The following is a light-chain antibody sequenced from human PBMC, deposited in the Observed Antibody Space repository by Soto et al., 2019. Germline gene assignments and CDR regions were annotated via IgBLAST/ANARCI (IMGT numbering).Light chain of an antibody. CDR1: SSDIGGYNS. Sequence: QSVLTQPPSASGSPGQSATISCTGISSDIGGYNSVSWYQQHPGKAPKLMIYEVSKRPSGVPDRFSGSRSGNTASLTVSGLQAEDEADYYCSSHAGIINVVFGGGTKVTVL. J-gene: IGLJ2*01. V-gene: IGLV2-8*01. CDR2: EVS. CDR3: SSHAGIINVV.